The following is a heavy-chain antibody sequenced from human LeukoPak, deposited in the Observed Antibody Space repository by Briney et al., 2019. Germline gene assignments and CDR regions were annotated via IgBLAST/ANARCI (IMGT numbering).Heavy chain of an antibody. J-gene: IGHJ3*02. CDR2: INPKNAGT. Sequence: ASVKVSCKASGYTFTGHYMHWVRQAPGQGLEWMGWINPKNAGTNYAQKFKGRVTMTRDTSTGTVYMELSRLRSDDTAVYYCARGPPGSEGTFAFDIWGQGTMVTVSS. CDR3: ARGPPGSEGTFAFDI. CDR1: GYTFTGHY. V-gene: IGHV1-2*02. D-gene: IGHD1-14*01.